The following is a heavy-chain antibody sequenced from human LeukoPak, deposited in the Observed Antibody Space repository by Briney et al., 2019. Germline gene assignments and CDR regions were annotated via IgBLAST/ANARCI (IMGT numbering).Heavy chain of an antibody. CDR2: IYSDGST. J-gene: IGHJ4*02. D-gene: IGHD3-16*01. Sequence: GGSLRLSCAASGFTVTNNYMNWVRQAPGKGLEWVSVIYSDGSTFYSDAVKGRFTISRHNSKNIVYLQMNSLRTEDTAVYYCEKDLTNGWGTFDYWGQGTLVTVSS. CDR3: EKDLTNGWGTFDY. CDR1: GFTVTNNY. V-gene: IGHV3-53*04.